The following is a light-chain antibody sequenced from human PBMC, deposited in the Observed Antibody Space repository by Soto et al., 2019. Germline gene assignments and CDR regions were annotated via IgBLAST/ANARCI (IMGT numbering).Light chain of an antibody. J-gene: IGKJ2*01. Sequence: EIVLTQSPGTLSLSPGERATLSCRASQSVRDSYLAWYQQKPGQAPSLLIYDTSTRATGIPDRFIGSGSGTDFTLTISSLEPEDFAIYYCQQRSGWYTFGQGTKLEIK. CDR3: QQRSGWYT. CDR1: QSVRDSY. V-gene: IGKV3-11*01. CDR2: DTS.